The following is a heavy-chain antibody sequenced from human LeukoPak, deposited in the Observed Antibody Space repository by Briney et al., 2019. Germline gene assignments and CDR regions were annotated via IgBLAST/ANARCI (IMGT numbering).Heavy chain of an antibody. D-gene: IGHD6-19*01. Sequence: SETLSLTCAVSGASISSYYWSWIRQPPGKGLEGIGYIYYSGSTNYNPSLKSRVNISVDTSKNQFSLKLSSVTAADTPVYYSGGYSSALNAFDIWGQATMVTVSS. V-gene: IGHV4-59*08. CDR3: GGYSSALNAFDI. CDR2: IYYSGST. CDR1: GASISSYY. J-gene: IGHJ3*02.